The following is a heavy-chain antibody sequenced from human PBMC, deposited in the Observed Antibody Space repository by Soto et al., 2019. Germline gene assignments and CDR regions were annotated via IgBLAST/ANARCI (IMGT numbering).Heavy chain of an antibody. CDR1: GGPISSSGYY. V-gene: IGHV4-39*01. J-gene: IGHJ6*02. CDR3: ARQIRGEYSSGYYYYYGMDV. D-gene: IGHD3-22*01. Sequence: TSETLSLTCTVSGGPISSSGYYWGWIRQPPGKGLEWIGSIYYSGSTYYNPSLKSRVTISVDTSKNQFSLKLSSVTAADTAVYYCARQIRGEYSSGYYYYYGMDVWGQGTTVTVSS. CDR2: IYYSGST.